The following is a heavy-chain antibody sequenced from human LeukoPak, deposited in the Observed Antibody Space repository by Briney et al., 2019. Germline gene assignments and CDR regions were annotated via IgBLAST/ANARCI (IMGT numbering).Heavy chain of an antibody. V-gene: IGHV4-39*07. CDR3: ARSGAYCSGGSCYLFDY. CDR2: IYYSGST. CDR1: GGSISSSSYY. J-gene: IGHJ4*02. Sequence: PSETLSLTCTVSGGSISSSSYYWGWIRQPPGKGLEWIGSIYYSGSTNYNPSLKSRVTMSVDTSKNQFSLKLSSVTAADTAVYYCARSGAYCSGGSCYLFDYWGQGTLVTVSS. D-gene: IGHD2-15*01.